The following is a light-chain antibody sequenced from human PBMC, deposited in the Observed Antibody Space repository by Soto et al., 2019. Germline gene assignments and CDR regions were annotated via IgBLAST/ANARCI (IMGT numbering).Light chain of an antibody. CDR3: QQSYSTPHT. CDR1: QSISIY. J-gene: IGKJ1*01. CDR2: AAT. V-gene: IGKV1-39*01. Sequence: DIQMTQSPSSLSASIGDRVTITCRASQSISIYLNWYQQKPGKAPRLLIYAATSLQSGVPSRVSGGGSGADFTLNVSSLQPEDFATYYCQQSYSTPHTFGQGTKVEIK.